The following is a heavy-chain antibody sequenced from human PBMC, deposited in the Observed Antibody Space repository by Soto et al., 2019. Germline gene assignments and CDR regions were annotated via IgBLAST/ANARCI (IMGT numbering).Heavy chain of an antibody. CDR1: GYTFTSYA. CDR2: INAGNGNT. CDR3: AREGRAYSSSWYAVDY. Sequence: GPVKVSCKGSGYTFTSYAMHWVRQAPGKRLEWMGWINAGNGNTKYSQKFQGRVTITRDTSASTAYMELSSLRSEDTAVYYCAREGRAYSSSWYAVDYWGQGTLVTVSS. D-gene: IGHD6-13*01. V-gene: IGHV1-3*01. J-gene: IGHJ4*02.